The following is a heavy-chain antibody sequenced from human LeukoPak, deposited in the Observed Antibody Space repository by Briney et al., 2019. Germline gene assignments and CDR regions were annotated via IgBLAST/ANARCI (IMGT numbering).Heavy chain of an antibody. CDR1: GGSFSGYY. CDR3: ARRKIVPAAIPRSGRPFDI. V-gene: IGHV4-34*01. CDR2: INHSGST. Sequence: SETLSLTCAVYGGSFSGYYWSWIRQPPGKGLEWIGEINHSGSTNYNPSLKSRVTISVDTSKNQFSLKLSSVTAADTAVYYCARRKIVPAAIPRSGRPFDIWGQGTMLTVSS. D-gene: IGHD2-2*01. J-gene: IGHJ3*02.